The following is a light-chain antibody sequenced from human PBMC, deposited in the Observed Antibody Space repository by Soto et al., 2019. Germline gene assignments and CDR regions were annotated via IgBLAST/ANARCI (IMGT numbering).Light chain of an antibody. Sequence: QSALTQPPSASGSPGQSVTISCTGTSSDVDAYNHVSWYQQFPGKAPKLMIYEVTKRPSGVPDRFSGSKSGNTASLTVSGLQAEDEADYYCSSTVGSNRVFGGGTTVTVL. J-gene: IGLJ3*02. CDR3: SSTVGSNRV. CDR1: SSDVDAYNH. CDR2: EVT. V-gene: IGLV2-8*01.